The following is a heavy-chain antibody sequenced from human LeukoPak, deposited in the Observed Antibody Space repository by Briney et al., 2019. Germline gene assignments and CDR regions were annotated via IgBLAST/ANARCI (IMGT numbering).Heavy chain of an antibody. CDR1: GGSFSGYY. D-gene: IGHD1-26*01. CDR3: ARASSGSYYVPDY. J-gene: IGHJ4*02. CDR2: INHSGST. Sequence: SETLSLTCAVYGGSFSGYYWSWIRQPPGKGLEWIGEINHSGSTNYNPSLKSRVTISVDTSKNQFPLKLSSVTAADTAVYYCARASSGSYYVPDYWGQGTLVTVSS. V-gene: IGHV4-34*01.